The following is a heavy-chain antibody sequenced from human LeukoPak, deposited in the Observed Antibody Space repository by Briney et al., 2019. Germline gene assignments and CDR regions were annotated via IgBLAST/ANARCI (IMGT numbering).Heavy chain of an antibody. CDR1: GFTFSSYS. V-gene: IGHV3-21*01. J-gene: IGHJ5*02. Sequence: GGSLRLSWAASGFTFSSYSMNWVRQAPGKGLGWVSSISSSGSYIYYGDSGKGRSTISRDNAKHSLYLQMNSLRAEDTAVYYCANPRHPSGQGTLVTVSS. CDR3: ANPRHP. CDR2: ISSSGSYI.